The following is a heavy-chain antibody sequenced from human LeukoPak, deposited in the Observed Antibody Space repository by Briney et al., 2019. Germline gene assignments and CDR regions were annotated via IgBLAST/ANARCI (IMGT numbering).Heavy chain of an antibody. D-gene: IGHD3-22*01. V-gene: IGHV3-23*01. CDR1: GFTFSSYA. CDR3: ARSGSGYYYIFDY. Sequence: GGSLRLSCAASGFTFSSYAMSWVRQAPGKGLEWVSAISGSGGRTYYADSVKGRFTISRDNSKNTLYLQMNSLRAEDTAVYYCARSGSGYYYIFDYWGQGTLVTVSS. CDR2: ISGSGGRT. J-gene: IGHJ4*02.